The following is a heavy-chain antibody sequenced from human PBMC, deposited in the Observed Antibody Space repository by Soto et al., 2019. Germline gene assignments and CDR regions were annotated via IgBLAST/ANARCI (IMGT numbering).Heavy chain of an antibody. CDR2: IYWNDDK. D-gene: IGHD3-9*01. CDR1: GFSLSTGGVG. V-gene: IGHV2-5*01. CDR3: GGYNVLTGYHRYGMDV. J-gene: IGHJ6*02. Sequence: SGPTLVNPTQTLTLTCTFSGFSLSTGGVGVGWIRQPPGKAPEWLALIYWNDDKRYSPSLNSRLTITKDTSKNQVVLTMSNMDPVDTATYYCGGYNVLTGYHRYGMDVWGQGTTVTVSS.